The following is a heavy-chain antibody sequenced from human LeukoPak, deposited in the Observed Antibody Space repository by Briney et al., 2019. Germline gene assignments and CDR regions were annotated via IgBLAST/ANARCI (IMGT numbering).Heavy chain of an antibody. CDR2: INSDGSST. CDR3: ARDRVVVVTGEDAFDI. V-gene: IGHV3-74*01. D-gene: IGHD2-21*02. CDR1: GFTFSSYW. Sequence: GGSLRLSCAASGFTFSSYWMHWVRQAPGKGLVWVSRINSDGSSTSYADSVKGLFTISRDNAKNTLYLQMNSLRAEDTAVYYCARDRVVVVTGEDAFDIWGQGTMVTVSS. J-gene: IGHJ3*02.